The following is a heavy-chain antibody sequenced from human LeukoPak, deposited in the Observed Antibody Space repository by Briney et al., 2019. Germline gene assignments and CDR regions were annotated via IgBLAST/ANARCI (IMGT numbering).Heavy chain of an antibody. Sequence: GGSLRLSCAASGFTFSSYAMHWVRQAPGKRLEYVSAISSNGGSTYYANSVKGRFTISRDNSKNTLYLQMGSLRAEAMAVYYCARGRIAARPHFDYWGQGTLVTVSS. D-gene: IGHD6-6*01. J-gene: IGHJ4*02. CDR3: ARGRIAARPHFDY. CDR2: ISSNGGST. V-gene: IGHV3-64*01. CDR1: GFTFSSYA.